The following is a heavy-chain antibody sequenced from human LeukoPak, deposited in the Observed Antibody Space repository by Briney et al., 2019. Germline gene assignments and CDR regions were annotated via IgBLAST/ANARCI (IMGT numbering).Heavy chain of an antibody. CDR1: GDSINSNY. CDR2: IYTRGNT. Sequence: SETLSLTCTVSGDSINSNYWSWIRQPPGKGLEWIGYIYTRGNTNYNPSLKSRVTISADTSKNQLSLKVSSATAADTAVYYCVREVGDWFDPWGQGTLVTVSS. CDR3: VREVGDWFDP. V-gene: IGHV4-4*09. J-gene: IGHJ5*02.